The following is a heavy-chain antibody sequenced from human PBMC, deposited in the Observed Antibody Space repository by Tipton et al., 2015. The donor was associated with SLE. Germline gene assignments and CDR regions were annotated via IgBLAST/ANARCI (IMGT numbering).Heavy chain of an antibody. CDR3: ARLPLRPPFDY. V-gene: IGHV4-59*12. D-gene: IGHD3-3*01. J-gene: IGHJ4*02. CDR2: IYYSGST. Sequence: TLSLTCTVSGGSISSYYWSWFRQPPGKGLEWIGYIYYSGSTNYNPSLKSRVTISVDTSKNQFSLKLSSVTAADTAVYYCARLPLRPPFDYWGQGTLVTVSS. CDR1: GGSISSYY.